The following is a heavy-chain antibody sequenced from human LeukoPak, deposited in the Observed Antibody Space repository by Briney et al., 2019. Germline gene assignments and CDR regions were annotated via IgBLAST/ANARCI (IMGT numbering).Heavy chain of an antibody. Sequence: ASVKVSCKASGGTFSSYAISWVRQAPGQGLEWMGGIIPIFGTANYAQKFQGRVTITADESTSTAYMELSSLRSEDTAVYYCARVSENPAKFDPWGQGTLVAVSS. V-gene: IGHV1-69*13. CDR3: ARVSENPAKFDP. CDR1: GGTFSSYA. J-gene: IGHJ5*02. CDR2: IIPIFGTA. D-gene: IGHD1-14*01.